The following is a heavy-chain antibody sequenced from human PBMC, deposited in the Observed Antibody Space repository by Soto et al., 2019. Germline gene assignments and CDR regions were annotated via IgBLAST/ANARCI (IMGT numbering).Heavy chain of an antibody. CDR2: INPSGGST. Sequence: GASVKVSCKASGYTFTSYYMHWVRQAPGKGLEWMGIINPSGGSTSYAQKFQGRVTMTRDTSTSTVYMELSSLRSEDTAVYYCARDWDTAMAQGVYFDYWGQGTLVTVSS. D-gene: IGHD5-18*01. CDR1: GYTFTSYY. J-gene: IGHJ4*02. CDR3: ARDWDTAMAQGVYFDY. V-gene: IGHV1-46*01.